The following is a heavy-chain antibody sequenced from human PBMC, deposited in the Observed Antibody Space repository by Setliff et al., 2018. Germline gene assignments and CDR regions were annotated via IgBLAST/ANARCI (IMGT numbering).Heavy chain of an antibody. CDR3: ARGPPDFVVVPAAAKFDY. CDR2: ISAYNGNT. V-gene: IGHV1-18*01. J-gene: IGHJ4*02. CDR1: GYTFSRYG. D-gene: IGHD2-2*01. Sequence: ASVKVSCKASGYTFSRYGISWVRQAPGKGLEWMGWISAYNGNTNYAQKLQGRVTMTTDTSTSTAYMELRSLRSDDTAGYYCARGPPDFVVVPAAAKFDYWGQGALVTVSS.